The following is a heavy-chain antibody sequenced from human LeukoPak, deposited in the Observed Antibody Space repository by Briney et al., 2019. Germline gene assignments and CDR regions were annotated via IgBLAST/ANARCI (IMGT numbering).Heavy chain of an antibody. J-gene: IGHJ4*02. CDR2: IYSSGST. Sequence: SETLPLTCTVSGASFNSFHWTWFRQPAGKGLEWIGLIYSSGSTIYNPSLKSRVAMSLDMTKNQLSLKLSSVTAADTAMYYCARKDGDYWGQGTLVTVSS. V-gene: IGHV4-4*07. D-gene: IGHD6-6*01. CDR3: ARKDGDY. CDR1: GASFNSFH.